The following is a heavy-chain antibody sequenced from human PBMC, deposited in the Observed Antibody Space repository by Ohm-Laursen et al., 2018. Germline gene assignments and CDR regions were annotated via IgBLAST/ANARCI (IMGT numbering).Heavy chain of an antibody. CDR2: IRSSGTTK. J-gene: IGHJ4*02. CDR3: ARRSITGTTEFDY. D-gene: IGHD1-7*01. V-gene: IGHV3-11*01. Sequence: SLRLSCAASGFTFSDYYMSWIRQAPGTGLELPSYIRSSGTTKYYADSVKGRFTISRDNANKSLYLQMNSLRAEDTAVYYCARRSITGTTEFDYGGQGTLVTVSS. CDR1: GFTFSDYY.